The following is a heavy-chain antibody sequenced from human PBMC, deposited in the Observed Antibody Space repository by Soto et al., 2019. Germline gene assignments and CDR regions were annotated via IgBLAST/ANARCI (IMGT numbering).Heavy chain of an antibody. Sequence: EVQLVESGGGLVQPGGSLRLSCAASGFTFSSYWMHWVRQAPGKGLVWVSRINSDGSSTSYADSLKGRFTISRDNAKNTLYLQMNSLRPEDTAVYYCVRTSMVVAAATREDYWGQGTLVTDSS. J-gene: IGHJ4*02. CDR1: GFTFSSYW. D-gene: IGHD2-15*01. CDR3: VRTSMVVAAATREDY. V-gene: IGHV3-74*01. CDR2: INSDGSST.